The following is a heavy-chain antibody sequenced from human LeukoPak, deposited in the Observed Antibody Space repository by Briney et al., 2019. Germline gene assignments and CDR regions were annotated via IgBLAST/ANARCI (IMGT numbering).Heavy chain of an antibody. Sequence: PGGSLRLSCAASGFAFSTYWMTWARQAPGKGLEWVATIKQDGSEKFYVDSVKGRFTISRDNAKNSLYLQMNSLRAEDTAVYYCARDRYSSSWYYFDYWGQGTLVTVSS. CDR3: ARDRYSSSWYYFDY. V-gene: IGHV3-7*01. CDR2: IKQDGSEK. J-gene: IGHJ4*02. CDR1: GFAFSTYW. D-gene: IGHD6-13*01.